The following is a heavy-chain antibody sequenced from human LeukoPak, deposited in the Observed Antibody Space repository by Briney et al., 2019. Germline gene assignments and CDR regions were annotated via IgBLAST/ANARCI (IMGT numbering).Heavy chain of an antibody. CDR1: GGSISSGGYS. CDR2: VYYTGST. D-gene: IGHD3-10*01. V-gene: IGHV4-61*08. CDR3: ARHLSGSYPFDS. Sequence: NTSQTLSLTCTVSGGSISSGGYSWSWIRQPPGKGLDWIGYVYYTGSTNYNPSLKSRVTISVDTSKNQFSLRLSSVTAADTAVYYCARHLSGSYPFDSWGQGTLVTVSS. J-gene: IGHJ4*02.